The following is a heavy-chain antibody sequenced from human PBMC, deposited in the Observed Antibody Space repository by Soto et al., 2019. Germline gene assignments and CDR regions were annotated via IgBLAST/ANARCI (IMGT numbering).Heavy chain of an antibody. D-gene: IGHD6-19*01. J-gene: IGHJ6*02. CDR1: GGSFSGYY. CDR2: INHSGST. V-gene: IGHV4-34*01. CDR3: ARLGYSSGWYRDYYYYYGMDV. Sequence: SETLSLTCAVYGGSFSGYYWSWIRQPPGKGLEWIGEINHSGSTNYNPSLKSRVTISVDTSKNQFSLKLSSVTAADTAVYYCARLGYSSGWYRDYYYYYGMDVWGQGTTVTVS.